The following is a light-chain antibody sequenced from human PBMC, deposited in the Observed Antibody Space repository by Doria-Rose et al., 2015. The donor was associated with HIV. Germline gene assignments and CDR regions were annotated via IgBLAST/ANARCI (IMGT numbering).Light chain of an antibody. V-gene: IGKV3-20*01. J-gene: IGKJ1*01. CDR1: QSFSSTY. CDR3: HQYGTSWT. Sequence: TQSPGTLSLSPGGRATLSCRASQSFSSTYLAWYQQKPGQAPSLLIYDGSTRATGIPDRFSASGSGTDFTLTINRLKPEDFALYYCHQYGTSWTFGQGTKVEI. CDR2: DGS.